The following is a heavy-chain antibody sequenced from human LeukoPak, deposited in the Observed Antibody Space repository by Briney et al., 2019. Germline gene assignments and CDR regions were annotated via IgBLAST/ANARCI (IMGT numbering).Heavy chain of an antibody. J-gene: IGHJ5*02. V-gene: IGHV4-59*01. CDR1: GGSFSGYY. CDR3: ARENYYGSGSYRWFDP. CDR2: IYYSGST. D-gene: IGHD3-10*01. Sequence: SETLSLTCAVYGGSFSGYYWSWIRQPPGKGLEWIGYIYYSGSTNYNPSLKSRVTISVDTSKNQFSLKLSSVTAADTAVYYCARENYYGSGSYRWFDPWGQGTLVTVSS.